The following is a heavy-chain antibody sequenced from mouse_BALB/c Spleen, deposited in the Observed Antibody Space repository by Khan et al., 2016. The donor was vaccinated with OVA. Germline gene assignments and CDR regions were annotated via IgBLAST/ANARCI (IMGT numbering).Heavy chain of an antibody. V-gene: IGHV5-9-3*01. CDR2: ISSGGSYT. Sequence: VQLKESGGGLVQPGGSLKLSCAASGFTFSSYAMSWVRQTPEKRLEWVATISSGGSYTYYPDSVKGRFTISRDNAKKIVYLQMSSLRSEDTAMYYCARPPITTVVATSYWFFDVWGAGTTVTVSS. CDR1: GFTFSSYA. D-gene: IGHD1-1*01. J-gene: IGHJ1*01. CDR3: ARPPITTVVATSYWFFDV.